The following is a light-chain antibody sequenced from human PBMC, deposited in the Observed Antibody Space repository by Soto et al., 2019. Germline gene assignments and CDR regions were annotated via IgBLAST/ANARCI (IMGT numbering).Light chain of an antibody. CDR3: SSYTSSSTLSVV. J-gene: IGLJ2*01. CDR2: GVT. Sequence: QSVLTQPASVSGSPGQSITISCTGTSSDVGGYNYVSWYQQHPGKAPKLMIYGVTNRPSGVSNRLSGSKSANTASLTISGLQAEDEADYYCSSYTSSSTLSVVFGGGTKVTVL. V-gene: IGLV2-14*01. CDR1: SSDVGGYNY.